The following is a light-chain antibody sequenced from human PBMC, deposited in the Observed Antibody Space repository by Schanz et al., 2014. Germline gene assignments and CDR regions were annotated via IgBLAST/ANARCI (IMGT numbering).Light chain of an antibody. CDR3: QQYGSALPYG. CDR1: QSVSSD. V-gene: IGKV3-20*01. CDR2: GAS. Sequence: SLSPGERATLSCRASQSVSSDLAWYQQKPGQAPRLLIYGASSRATGIPDRFSGSGSGTDFALTISRLEPEDFAVYYCQQYGSALPYGFGQGTKVEIK. J-gene: IGKJ2*03.